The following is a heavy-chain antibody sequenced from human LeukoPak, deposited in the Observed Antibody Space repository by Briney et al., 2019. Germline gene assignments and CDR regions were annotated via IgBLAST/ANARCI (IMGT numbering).Heavy chain of an antibody. V-gene: IGHV1-69*13. D-gene: IGHD3-22*01. CDR3: ARDGDDSSGYYFSSWFDP. Sequence: SVKVSCKASGGTFSSYAISWVRQAPGQGLEWMGGIIPIFGTANYAQKFQGRVTFTADESTSTAYMELSSLRSEDTAVYYCARDGDDSSGYYFSSWFDPWGQGTLVNVSS. J-gene: IGHJ5*02. CDR2: IIPIFGTA. CDR1: GGTFSSYA.